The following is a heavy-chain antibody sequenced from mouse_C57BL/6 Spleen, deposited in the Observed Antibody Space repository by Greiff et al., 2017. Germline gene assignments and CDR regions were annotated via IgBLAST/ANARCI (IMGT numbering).Heavy chain of an antibody. D-gene: IGHD2-4*01. J-gene: IGHJ3*01. CDR3: ARSYDYGFAY. CDR2: IDPSDSYT. Sequence: QVQLQQPGAELVMPGASVKLSCKASGYTFTSYWMHWVKQRPGQGLEWIGEIDPSDSYTNYNQKFKGKSTWTVDKSSSTAYMQLSSLTSEDSAVYYCARSYDYGFAYWGQGTLVTVSA. V-gene: IGHV1-69*01. CDR1: GYTFTSYW.